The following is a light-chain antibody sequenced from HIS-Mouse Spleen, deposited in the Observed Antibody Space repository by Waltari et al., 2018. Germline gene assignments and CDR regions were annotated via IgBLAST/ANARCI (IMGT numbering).Light chain of an antibody. CDR2: DVS. CDR1: SSDVGGYND. Sequence: QSALTQPRSVSGSPGQSVTISCPGTSSDVGGYNDVSWYQQHPGKAPKLMIYDVSKRPSGVPDRFSGSKSGNTASLTISGLQAEDEADYYCCSYAGSYTFPYVFGTGTKVTVL. J-gene: IGLJ1*01. V-gene: IGLV2-11*01. CDR3: CSYAGSYTFPYV.